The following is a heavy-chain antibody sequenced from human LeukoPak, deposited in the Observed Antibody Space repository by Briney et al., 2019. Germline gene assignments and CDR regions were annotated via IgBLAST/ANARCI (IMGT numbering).Heavy chain of an antibody. V-gene: IGHV4-39*01. J-gene: IGHJ4*02. CDR2: IYYSGST. CDR1: GGSISSSSYY. D-gene: IGHD3-10*01. Sequence: SETLSLTCTVSGGSISSSSYYWGWIRQPPGKGLEWIGSIYYSGSTYYNPSLKSRVTISVDTSKNQFSLKLSSVTAADTAVYYCANGELLPERFDYWGQGTLVTVSS. CDR3: ANGELLPERFDY.